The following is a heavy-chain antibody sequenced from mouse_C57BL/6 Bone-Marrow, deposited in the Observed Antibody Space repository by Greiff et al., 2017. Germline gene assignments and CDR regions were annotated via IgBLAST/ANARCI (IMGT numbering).Heavy chain of an antibody. CDR2: IYPRSGNT. CDR3: AREAITTVALYYFDY. D-gene: IGHD1-1*01. V-gene: IGHV1-81*01. CDR1: GYTFTSYG. Sequence: QVQLQQSGAELARPGASVKLSCKASGYTFTSYGISWVKQRTGQGLEWIGEIYPRSGNTYYNEKFKGKATLTADKSSSTAYMELRSLTSEDSAVYFCAREAITTVALYYFDYWGQGTTLTVSS. J-gene: IGHJ2*01.